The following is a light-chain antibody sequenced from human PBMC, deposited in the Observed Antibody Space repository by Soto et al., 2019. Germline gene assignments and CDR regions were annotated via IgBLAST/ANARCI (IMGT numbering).Light chain of an antibody. V-gene: IGKV1-27*01. CDR2: AAS. CDR1: QGITNY. Sequence: DMQMTQSPSSLSASIGDRVTITCRASQGITNYLAWYQQKPGKVPKLLIYAASTLQSGVPSRFSGSGSGTDFTITISSLQPEDVATYYCQKYDSAPWTFGQGTKVEVK. CDR3: QKYDSAPWT. J-gene: IGKJ1*01.